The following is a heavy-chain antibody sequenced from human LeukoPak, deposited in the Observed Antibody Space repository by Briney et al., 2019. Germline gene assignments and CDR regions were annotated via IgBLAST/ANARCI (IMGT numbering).Heavy chain of an antibody. D-gene: IGHD2-2*01. V-gene: IGHV3-11*01. J-gene: IGHJ6*03. CDR3: AMGGYQLPGGYYYYYYMDV. Sequence: PGGSLRLSCAASGFTFSDYYMSWIRQAPGKGLEWVSYISSSGSTIYYADSVKGRFTISRDNAKNSLYLQMNSLRAEDTAVYYSAMGGYQLPGGYYYYYYMDVWGKGTTVTASS. CDR2: ISSSGSTI. CDR1: GFTFSDYY.